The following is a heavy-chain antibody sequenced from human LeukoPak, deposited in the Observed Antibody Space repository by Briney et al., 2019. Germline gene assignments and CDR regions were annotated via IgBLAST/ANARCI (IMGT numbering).Heavy chain of an antibody. CDR2: THHSGGS. Sequence: SETLSLTCAVSGDSVSYDNWWSWVRQPPGKGLEWIGETHHSGGSNYNPSLKSRVTVSVDKSKNQVSLSLTSVTAADTAVYYCARHHYFALAYWGQGTLVTVSS. V-gene: IGHV4-4*02. D-gene: IGHD2-21*01. CDR1: GDSVSYDNW. CDR3: ARHHYFALAY. J-gene: IGHJ4*02.